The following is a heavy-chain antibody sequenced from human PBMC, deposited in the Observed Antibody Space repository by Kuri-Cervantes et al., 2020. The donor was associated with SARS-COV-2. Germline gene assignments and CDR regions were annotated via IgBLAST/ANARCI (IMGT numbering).Heavy chain of an antibody. CDR1: GYNFTNYW. V-gene: IGHV5-10-1*01. CDR2: IYPTDSDT. D-gene: IGHD7-27*01. CDR3: ARHLITGVYYFDQ. Sequence: GESLKISCMGSGYNFTNYWITWVRQVPGRGLEWMGMIYPTDSDTNYWPSVQGHVTISTDKSITTAYLQWSNLKASDTAMYYCARHLITGVYYFDQWGQGTLVTVSS. J-gene: IGHJ4*02.